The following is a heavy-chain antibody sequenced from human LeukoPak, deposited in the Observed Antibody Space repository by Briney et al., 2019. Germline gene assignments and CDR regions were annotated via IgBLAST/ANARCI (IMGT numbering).Heavy chain of an antibody. J-gene: IGHJ4*02. CDR2: IYSGGST. D-gene: IGHD5-18*01. Sequence: GGSLRLSCAASGFTVSSNYMSWVRQAPGKGLEWVSVIYSGGSTYYADSVKGRFTISRHNSKNTLYLQMNSLRAEDTAVYYCASSLRGYSYGYYFDYWGQGTLVTVSS. V-gene: IGHV3-53*04. CDR3: ASSLRGYSYGYYFDY. CDR1: GFTVSSNY.